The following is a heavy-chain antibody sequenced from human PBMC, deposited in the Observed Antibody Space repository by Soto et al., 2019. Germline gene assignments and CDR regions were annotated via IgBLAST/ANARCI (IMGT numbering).Heavy chain of an antibody. D-gene: IGHD1-1*01. V-gene: IGHV4-39*01. CDR2: IYYSGST. CDR3: AMTPGTNYYYYYGMDV. J-gene: IGHJ6*02. CDR1: GGSISSSSYY. Sequence: SDTLSLTCTVSGGSISSSSYYWGWIRQPPGKGLEWIGSIYYSGSTYYNPSLKSRVTISVDTSKNQFSLKLSSVTAAESAVYYCAMTPGTNYYYYYGMDVWGQGTTVTVSS.